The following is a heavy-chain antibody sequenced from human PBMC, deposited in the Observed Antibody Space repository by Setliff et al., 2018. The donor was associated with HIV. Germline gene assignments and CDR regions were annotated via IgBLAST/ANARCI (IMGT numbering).Heavy chain of an antibody. CDR2: ISTDNHKT. D-gene: IGHD5-12*01. J-gene: IGHJ5*01. CDR3: ARDAKYSESHLGWFDF. V-gene: IGHV1-18*01. Sequence: GASVKVSCKASGYSFSSYGISWVRQAPGQALEWMGWISTDNHKTNYAQRLQDRVKMTSDTSTTTAYMELMSLRSDDTAIYYCARDAKYSESHLGWFDFWGQGTLVTVSS. CDR1: GYSFSSYG.